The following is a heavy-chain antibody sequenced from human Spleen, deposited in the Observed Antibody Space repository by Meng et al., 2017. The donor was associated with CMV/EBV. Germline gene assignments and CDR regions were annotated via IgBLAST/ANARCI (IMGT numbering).Heavy chain of an antibody. J-gene: IGHJ4*02. CDR1: GFTFDDYA. CDR3: AKDRWGGYFDY. CDR2: IRSDENNK. D-gene: IGHD1-26*01. Sequence: GESLKISCAASGFTFDDYAMHWVRQAPGKGLEWVAFIRSDENNKYHADSVKGRFTISRDNSKNTLYLQMNSLRAEDTAMYYCAKDRWGGYFDYWGQGTLVTVSS. V-gene: IGHV3-30*02.